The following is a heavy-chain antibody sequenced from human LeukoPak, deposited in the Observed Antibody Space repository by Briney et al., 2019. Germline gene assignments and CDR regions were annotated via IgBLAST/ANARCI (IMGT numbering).Heavy chain of an antibody. CDR1: GGTFSSYA. Sequence: SVKVSCKASGGTFSSYAISWVRRAPGQGLEWMGRIIPILGIANYAQKFQGRVTITADKSTSTAYMELSSLRSEDTAVYYCARNIVVVVAAMRDDAFDIWGQGTMVTVSS. V-gene: IGHV1-69*04. CDR3: ARNIVVVVAAMRDDAFDI. J-gene: IGHJ3*02. D-gene: IGHD2-15*01. CDR2: IIPILGIA.